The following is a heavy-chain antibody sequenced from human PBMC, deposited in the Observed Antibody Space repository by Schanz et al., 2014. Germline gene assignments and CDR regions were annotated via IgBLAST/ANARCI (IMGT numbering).Heavy chain of an antibody. J-gene: IGHJ4*02. CDR1: GFNSDDYA. D-gene: IGHD3-22*01. Sequence: EVQVVESGGGLVQPGGSLRLSCTASGFNSDDYAMHWVRQAPGKGLEWVSSISTSGTYMYIADSLKGRFTISRDNSKNTLFLQMNSLRVEDSAIYYCAKDISDTSGKDDYWGQGTLVTVSS. CDR3: AKDISDTSGKDDY. CDR2: ISTSGTYM. V-gene: IGHV3-23*04.